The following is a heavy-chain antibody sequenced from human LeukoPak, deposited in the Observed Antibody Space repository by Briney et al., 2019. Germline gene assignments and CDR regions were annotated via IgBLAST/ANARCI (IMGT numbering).Heavy chain of an antibody. D-gene: IGHD6-13*01. CDR2: INHSGST. V-gene: IGHV4-34*01. J-gene: IGHJ4*02. CDR1: GGSFSGYY. Sequence: KPSETLSLTCAVYGGSFSGYYWSWIRQPQGKGLEWIGEINHSGSTNYNPSLKSRVTISIDTSKNQFSLKLSSVTAADTAVYYCARVSSWYLYYFDYWGQGTLVTVSS. CDR3: ARVSSWYLYYFDY.